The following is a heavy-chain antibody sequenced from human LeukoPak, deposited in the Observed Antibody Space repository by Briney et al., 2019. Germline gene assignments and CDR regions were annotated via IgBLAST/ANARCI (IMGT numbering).Heavy chain of an antibody. D-gene: IGHD6-13*01. CDR3: ARQAEDAAAGGGNWFDP. CDR2: IYPGDSDT. V-gene: IGHV5-51*01. Sequence: GESLKISCKGSGYSFTSYWIGWVRQIPGKGLEWMGIIYPGDSDTRYSPSFQGQVTISADKSISTAYLQWSSLKASDTAMYYCARQAEDAAAGGGNWFDPWGQGTLVTVSS. CDR1: GYSFTSYW. J-gene: IGHJ5*02.